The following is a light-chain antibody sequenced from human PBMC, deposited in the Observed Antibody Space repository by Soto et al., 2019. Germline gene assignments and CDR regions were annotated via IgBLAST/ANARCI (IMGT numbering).Light chain of an antibody. CDR3: SSYTSSKSWI. J-gene: IGLJ3*02. CDR2: DVS. Sequence: QSALTQPASVSGSPGQSITISCTGTSSDVGTYNYVSWYQQHPGEAPKLIIYDVSNRPSGVSIRFSGSKSGNTVSLTISGLQAEDEADYYCSSYTSSKSWIFGGGTKLTVL. CDR1: SSDVGTYNY. V-gene: IGLV2-14*01.